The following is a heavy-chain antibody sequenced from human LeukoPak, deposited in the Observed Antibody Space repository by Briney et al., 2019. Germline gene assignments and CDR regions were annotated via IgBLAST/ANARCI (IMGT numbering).Heavy chain of an antibody. V-gene: IGHV3-15*01. CDR3: TTDLGLTMIRGVIVY. CDR2: IKSKGDGETT. CDR1: GFTFTNAW. D-gene: IGHD3-10*01. Sequence: GGSLRLSCAASGFTFTNAWMTWVRQAPGKGLEWVGRIKSKGDGETTDYAAPVKGGFSMSRDDSKATMYLQMYSLEAEDTAVYYCTTDLGLTMIRGVIVYWGQGALVTVSS. J-gene: IGHJ4*02.